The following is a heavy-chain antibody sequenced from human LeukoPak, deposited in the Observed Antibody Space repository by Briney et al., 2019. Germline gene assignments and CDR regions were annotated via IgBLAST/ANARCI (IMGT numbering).Heavy chain of an antibody. CDR3: AKPYYYDSSVYYGFDY. J-gene: IGHJ4*02. V-gene: IGHV3-66*01. D-gene: IGHD3-22*01. CDR2: IYSGGST. Sequence: GGSLRLSCAASGFTVSSNYMSWVRQAPGRGLEWVSVIYSGGSTYYADSVKGRFTISRDNSKNTLYLQMNSLRAEDTAVYYCAKPYYYDSSVYYGFDYWGQGTLVTVSS. CDR1: GFTVSSNY.